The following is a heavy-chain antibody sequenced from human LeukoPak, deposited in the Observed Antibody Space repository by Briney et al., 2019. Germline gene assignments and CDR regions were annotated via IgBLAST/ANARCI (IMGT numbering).Heavy chain of an antibody. V-gene: IGHV3-30-3*01. CDR2: ISYDGSNK. Sequence: TGGSLRLSCAASGFTFSSYAMHWVRQAPGKGLEWVAVISYDGSNKYYADSVKGRFTISRDNSKNTLYLQMNSLRAEDTAVYYCARVGALRIYYYGMDVWGQGTTVTVSS. CDR1: GFTFSSYA. D-gene: IGHD1-26*01. J-gene: IGHJ6*02. CDR3: ARVGALRIYYYGMDV.